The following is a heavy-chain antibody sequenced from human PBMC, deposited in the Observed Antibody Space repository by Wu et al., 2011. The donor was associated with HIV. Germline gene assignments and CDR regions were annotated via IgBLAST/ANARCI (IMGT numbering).Heavy chain of an antibody. CDR1: GYTFTGYY. V-gene: IGHV1-46*01. CDR3: ANLPTYRTYNWNNTFDI. J-gene: IGHJ3*02. D-gene: IGHD1/OR15-1a*01. Sequence: QVQLVQSGAEVKKPGASVKVSCKASGYTFTGYYMHWVRQAPGQGLEWMGIIDCSGGATSYVEEFQGRVTMTRDKSTRTVYMELSRLRSQDTAVYFCANLPTYRTYNWNNTFDIWGQGTLVTVSS. CDR2: IDCSGGAT.